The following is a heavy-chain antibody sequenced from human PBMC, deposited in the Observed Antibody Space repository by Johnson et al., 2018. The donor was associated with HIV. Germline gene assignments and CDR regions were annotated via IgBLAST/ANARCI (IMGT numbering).Heavy chain of an antibody. CDR2: IRYDGSNK. CDR1: GFTFSSYD. V-gene: IGHV3-30*02. CDR3: ARDDIRDGKSFDI. Sequence: QVQLVESGGGVVQPGGSLRLSCETSGFTFSSYDMHWVRQAPGKGLEWVAFIRYDGSNKYYADSVKGRFTISRDNSKNTLYLQMNSLRAEDTAVYYCARDDIRDGKSFDIWGQGTMVTVSS. J-gene: IGHJ3*02.